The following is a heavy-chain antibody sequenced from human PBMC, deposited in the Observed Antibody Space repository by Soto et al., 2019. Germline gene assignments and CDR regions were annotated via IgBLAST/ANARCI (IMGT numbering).Heavy chain of an antibody. CDR2: INHSGST. J-gene: IGHJ4*02. CDR3: ARRRRECLYAQLFDY. V-gene: IGHV4-34*01. D-gene: IGHD3-3*01. Sequence: SETLSLTCAVYGGSFSGYYWSWIRQPPGKGLEWIGEINHSGSTNYNPSLKSRVTISVDTSKNQFSLKLSSVTAADTAVYYCARRRRECLYAQLFDYWGQGTLGNHSS. CDR1: GGSFSGYY.